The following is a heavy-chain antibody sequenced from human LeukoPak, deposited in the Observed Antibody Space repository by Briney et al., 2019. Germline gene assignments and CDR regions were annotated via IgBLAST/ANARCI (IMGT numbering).Heavy chain of an antibody. D-gene: IGHD2-2*01. Sequence: GGSLRLSCAASGFTFGSYSMNWVRQAPGKGLEWVSYISSSSSTIYYADSVKGRFTISRDNAKNSLYLQMNSLRAEDTAVYYCARVWDIVVVPAAMSFDYWGQGTLVTVSS. J-gene: IGHJ4*02. CDR3: ARVWDIVVVPAAMSFDY. V-gene: IGHV3-48*04. CDR2: ISSSSSTI. CDR1: GFTFGSYS.